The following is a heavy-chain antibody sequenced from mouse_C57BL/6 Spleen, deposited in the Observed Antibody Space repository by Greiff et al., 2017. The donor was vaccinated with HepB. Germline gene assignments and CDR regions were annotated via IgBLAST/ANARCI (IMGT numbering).Heavy chain of an antibody. V-gene: IGHV1-54*01. Sequence: QVQLQQSGAELVRPGTSVKVSCKASGYAFTNYLIEWVKQRPGQGLEWIGVINPGSGGTSYNEKFKGKATLTADKSSSTAYMQLSSLTSEDSAVYFCARHWEYYAMDYWGQGTSVTVSS. CDR2: INPGSGGT. CDR1: GYAFTNYL. CDR3: ARHWEYYAMDY. J-gene: IGHJ4*01. D-gene: IGHD4-1*01.